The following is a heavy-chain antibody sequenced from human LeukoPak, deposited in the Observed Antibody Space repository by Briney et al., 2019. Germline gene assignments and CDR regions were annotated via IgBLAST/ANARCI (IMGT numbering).Heavy chain of an antibody. D-gene: IGHD3-22*01. V-gene: IGHV4-39*02. CDR2: IYYSGST. CDR1: GGSISSSSYY. Sequence: SETLSLTCTVSGGSISSSSYYWGWIRQPPGKGLEWIGSIYYSGSTYYNPSLKSRVTISVDTSKNQFSLKLSSVTAADTAVYYCARDPLAYDSSGYPPFVDYWGQGTLVTVSS. J-gene: IGHJ4*02. CDR3: ARDPLAYDSSGYPPFVDY.